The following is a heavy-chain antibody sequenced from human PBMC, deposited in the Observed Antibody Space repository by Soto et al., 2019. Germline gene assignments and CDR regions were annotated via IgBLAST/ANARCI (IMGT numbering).Heavy chain of an antibody. CDR2: VSNRGDIT. CDR1: GLKFSEYS. Sequence: EVQLLESGGDLVQPGGSLRLFFAASGLKFSEYSMTWVRQAPGKGLEWVSSVSNRGDITYYADSVKGRFNISRDNSKNTLFMHINSLRAEDTALYYCARGDRGGSGSPASYYYSGLDVWGQGTTVTVSS. CDR3: ARGDRGGSGSPASYYYSGLDV. D-gene: IGHD3-10*01. V-gene: IGHV3-23*01. J-gene: IGHJ6*02.